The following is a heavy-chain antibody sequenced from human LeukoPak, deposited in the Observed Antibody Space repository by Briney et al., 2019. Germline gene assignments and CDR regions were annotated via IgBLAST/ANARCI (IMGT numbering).Heavy chain of an antibody. CDR3: ARDLSRAFDY. V-gene: IGHV3-30-3*01. CDR1: GFTFSSYA. J-gene: IGHJ4*02. Sequence: GSLRLSCAASGFTFSSYAMHWVRQAAGKGLEWVAVISYDGSNKYYADSVKGRFTISRDNSKNTLYLQMNSLRAEDTAVYYCARDLSRAFDYWGQGTLVTVSS. CDR2: ISYDGSNK.